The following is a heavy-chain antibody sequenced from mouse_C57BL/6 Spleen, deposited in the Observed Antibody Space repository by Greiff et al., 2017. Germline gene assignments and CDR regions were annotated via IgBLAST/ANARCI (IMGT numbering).Heavy chain of an antibody. J-gene: IGHJ2*01. V-gene: IGHV1-26*01. D-gene: IGHD2-2*01. CDR1: GYTFTDYY. CDR2: INPNNGGT. CDR3: ARGGSGGYPFFDY. Sequence: EVQLQQSGPELVKPGASVKISCKASGYTFTDYYMNWVKQSHGKSLEWIGDINPNNGGTSYNQKFKGKATLTVDKSSSTAYMELRSLTSEDSAVYYCARGGSGGYPFFDYWGQGTTLTVSS.